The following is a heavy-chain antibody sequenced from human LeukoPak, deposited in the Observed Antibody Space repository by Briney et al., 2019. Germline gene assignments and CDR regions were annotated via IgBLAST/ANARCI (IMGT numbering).Heavy chain of an antibody. V-gene: IGHV3-48*04. CDR2: ISSSSSTI. D-gene: IGHD4-23*01. CDR1: GSTFSSYS. Sequence: GGSLRLSCAASGSTFSSYSMNWVRQAPGKGLEWVSYISSSSSTIYYTDSVKGRFTISRDNAKNSLYLQMNSLRAEDTAVYYCASQRTTTVVTLAFDIWGQGTMVTVSS. CDR3: ASQRTTTVVTLAFDI. J-gene: IGHJ3*02.